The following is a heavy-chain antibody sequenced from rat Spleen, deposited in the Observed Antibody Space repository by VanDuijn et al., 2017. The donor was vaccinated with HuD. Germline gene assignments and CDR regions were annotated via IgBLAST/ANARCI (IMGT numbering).Heavy chain of an antibody. CDR2: IIYDGSST. J-gene: IGHJ4*01. V-gene: IGHV5-17*01. Sequence: EVQLVESGGGLVQPGRSLKLSCAASGFTFSDYAMAWVRQAPKKGLEWVATIIYDGSSTYYRDSVKGRFTISRDNAKSTLYLQMDSLRSEDTATYYCARHEGTGVMDAWGQGASVTVSS. CDR3: ARHEGTGVMDA. D-gene: IGHD1-11*01. CDR1: GFTFSDYA.